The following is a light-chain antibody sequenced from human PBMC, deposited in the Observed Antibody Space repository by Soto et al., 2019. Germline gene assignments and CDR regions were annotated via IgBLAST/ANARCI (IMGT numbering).Light chain of an antibody. Sequence: EIVMTQSPATLSVSPGERATLSCRASQSVSSNLAWYQQKPGQAPRLLIYGASAMATGIPSRFSGSGSGAEFTLTISTLHAEDFAVYYCQQYNNWPPWTFGQGTKVEIK. CDR3: QQYNNWPPWT. J-gene: IGKJ1*01. CDR2: GAS. CDR1: QSVSSN. V-gene: IGKV3D-15*01.